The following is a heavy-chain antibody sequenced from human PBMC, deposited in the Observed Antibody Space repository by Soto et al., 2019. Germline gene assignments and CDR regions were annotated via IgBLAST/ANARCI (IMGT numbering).Heavy chain of an antibody. CDR3: ARASEATTHYYYYGMDV. V-gene: IGHV1-2*04. Sequence: ASVKVSCKASGYTFTSYGISWVRQAPGQGLEWMGWINPNSGGTNYAQKFQGWVTMTRDTSISTAYMELSRLRSDDTAVYYCARASEATTHYYYYGMDVWGQGTTVTVSS. CDR1: GYTFTSYG. J-gene: IGHJ6*02. D-gene: IGHD5-12*01. CDR2: INPNSGGT.